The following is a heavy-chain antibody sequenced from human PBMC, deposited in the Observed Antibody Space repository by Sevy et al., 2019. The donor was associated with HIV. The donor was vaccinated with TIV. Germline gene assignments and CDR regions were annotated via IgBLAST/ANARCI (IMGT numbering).Heavy chain of an antibody. CDR1: GFTFSTYA. Sequence: GGSLRLSCAASGFTFSTYAMNWVRQAPGKGLERVSGISGSGRNTYYADSVRGRFTVSRDNSKNTLYLQINSLRAEDTALYYCAKETTLLLIRGGYFDYWCQGALVTVSS. CDR2: ISGSGRNT. D-gene: IGHD3-10*01. J-gene: IGHJ4*02. CDR3: AKETTLLLIRGGYFDY. V-gene: IGHV3-23*01.